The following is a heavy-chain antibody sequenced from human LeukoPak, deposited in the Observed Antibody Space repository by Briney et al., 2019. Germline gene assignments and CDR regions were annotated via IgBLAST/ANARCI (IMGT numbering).Heavy chain of an antibody. Sequence: GGSLRLSCAASGFTFSSYAMSWVRQAPGKGLEWVSAISGSGGSTYYADSVKGRFTISRDNSKNTLYLQMNSLRAEDTAVYYCAKCKTQWLVRGYYYHYMDVWGKGTTVTVSS. CDR3: AKCKTQWLVRGYYYHYMDV. J-gene: IGHJ6*03. D-gene: IGHD6-19*01. CDR2: ISGSGGST. V-gene: IGHV3-23*01. CDR1: GFTFSSYA.